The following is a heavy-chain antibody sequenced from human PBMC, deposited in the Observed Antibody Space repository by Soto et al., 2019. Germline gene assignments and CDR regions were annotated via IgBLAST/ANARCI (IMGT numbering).Heavy chain of an antibody. J-gene: IGHJ4*02. Sequence: GGSLRLSCAASGFTFSSYGTHWVRQAPGKGLEWVAVIWYDGSNKYYADSVKGRFTISRDNSKNTLYLQMNSLRAEDTAVYYCAKLRDFVVLPAGILDYWGPGTLVTVSS. CDR3: AKLRDFVVLPAGILDY. D-gene: IGHD2-8*01. CDR2: IWYDGSNK. CDR1: GFTFSSYG. V-gene: IGHV3-33*06.